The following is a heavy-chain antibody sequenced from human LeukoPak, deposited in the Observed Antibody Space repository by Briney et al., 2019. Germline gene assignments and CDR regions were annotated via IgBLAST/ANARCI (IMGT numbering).Heavy chain of an antibody. V-gene: IGHV3-9*01. D-gene: IGHD6-19*01. CDR3: ARAYKDRSLAGKKEFFQH. J-gene: IGHJ1*01. CDR1: GFTFSSYS. CDR2: ISWNSGTI. Sequence: GGSLRLSCAASGFTFSSYSMNWVRQVPGKGLEWISLISWNSGTIGYADSVKGRFTISRDNANNFLYLQMDSLRAEDTALYYCARAYKDRSLAGKKEFFQHWGQGTLVTVSS.